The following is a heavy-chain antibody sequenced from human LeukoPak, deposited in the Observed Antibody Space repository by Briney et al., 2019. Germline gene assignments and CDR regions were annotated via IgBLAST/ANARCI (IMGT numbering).Heavy chain of an antibody. CDR1: GFTFDDYA. J-gene: IGHJ4*02. D-gene: IGHD2-15*01. CDR2: ISWNRGSI. Sequence: LPGGSLRLSCAASGFTFDDYAMHWVRQAPGNGLEWVSGISWNRGSIGYADSVKGRFTISRDNAKNSLYLQMNSLRAEDMALYYCAKSRGRGGFDYWGQGTLVAVSS. CDR3: AKSRGRGGFDY. V-gene: IGHV3-9*03.